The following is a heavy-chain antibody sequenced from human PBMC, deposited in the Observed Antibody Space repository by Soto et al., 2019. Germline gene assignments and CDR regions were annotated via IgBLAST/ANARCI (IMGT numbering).Heavy chain of an antibody. CDR1: GGTFSSHA. Sequence: GASVKVSCKASGGTFSSHAISWVRQAPGQGLEWMGGIIPIFGTANYAQKFQGRVTITADKSTSTAYMELSSLRSEDTAVYYCARVVFIGPKKYYFDYWGQGTLVTVSS. CDR2: IIPIFGTA. V-gene: IGHV1-69*06. J-gene: IGHJ4*02. CDR3: ARVVFIGPKKYYFDY. D-gene: IGHD3-16*02.